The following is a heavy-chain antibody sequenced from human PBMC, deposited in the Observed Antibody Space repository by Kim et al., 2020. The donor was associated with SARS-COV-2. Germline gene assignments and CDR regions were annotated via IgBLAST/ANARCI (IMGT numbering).Heavy chain of an antibody. J-gene: IGHJ6*02. V-gene: IGHV1-46*01. CDR3: ARAGGGMDV. Sequence: NKSHAQRSQGRVTMTRDTSTRTVYMELSSLRSEDTAVYYCARAGGGMDVWGQGTTVTVSS. CDR2: NK.